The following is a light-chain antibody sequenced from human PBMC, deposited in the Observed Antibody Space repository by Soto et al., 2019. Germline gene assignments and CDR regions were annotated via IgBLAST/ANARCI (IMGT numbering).Light chain of an antibody. CDR2: DDS. Sequence: SSELTQPPSVSVAPGQTARITCGGTNIGSKSVHWYQQKPGQAPVLVVYDDSDRPSGIPERFSGSNSGNTATLTISRVEAGDEADYYCQVWDSSSDHPEGVFGTGTKLTVL. CDR3: QVWDSSSDHPEGV. J-gene: IGLJ1*01. CDR1: NIGSKS. V-gene: IGLV3-21*02.